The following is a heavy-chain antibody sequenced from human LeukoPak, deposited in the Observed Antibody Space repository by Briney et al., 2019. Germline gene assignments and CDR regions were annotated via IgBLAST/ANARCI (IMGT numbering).Heavy chain of an antibody. CDR3: ARGLIPVFQSAGYYFDY. CDR2: INHSGST. J-gene: IGHJ4*02. CDR1: GFTFSNAW. Sequence: GSLRLSCAASGFTFSNAWMSWVRQAPGKGLEWIGEINHSGSTNYNPSLKSRVTISVDTSKNQFSLKLSSVTAADTAVYYCARGLIPVFQSAGYYFDYWGQGTLVTVSS. D-gene: IGHD6-19*01. V-gene: IGHV4-34*01.